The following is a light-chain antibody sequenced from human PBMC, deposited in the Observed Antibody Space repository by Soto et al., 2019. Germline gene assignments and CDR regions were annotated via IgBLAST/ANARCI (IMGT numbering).Light chain of an antibody. CDR3: SSYTSSSTYV. Sequence: QSVLTQPASVSGSPGQPITISCTGTSSDVGGYNYVSWYQQHPGKAPKLMIYDVSNRPSGVSNRFSGSKSGNTASLTISGLRAEDEADYYCSSYTSSSTYVFGTGTKVNVL. V-gene: IGLV2-14*01. J-gene: IGLJ1*01. CDR1: SSDVGGYNY. CDR2: DVS.